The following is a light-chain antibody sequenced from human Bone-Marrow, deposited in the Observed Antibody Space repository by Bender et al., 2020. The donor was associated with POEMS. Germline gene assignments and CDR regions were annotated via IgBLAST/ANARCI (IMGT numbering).Light chain of an antibody. CDR3: SSYTTSSTLI. V-gene: IGLV2-14*02. CDR2: EGS. Sequence: QSALTQPASVSGSPGQSITISCTGTSSDVGSYNFVSWYQKHPGKAPKLMIYEGSKRPSGVSNRFSGSKSGNTASLTISGLQAEDEADYHCSSYTTSSTLIFGGGTKLTVL. CDR1: SSDVGSYNF. J-gene: IGLJ2*01.